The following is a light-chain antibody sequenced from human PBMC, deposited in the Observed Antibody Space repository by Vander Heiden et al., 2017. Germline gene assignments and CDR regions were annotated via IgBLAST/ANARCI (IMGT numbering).Light chain of an antibody. CDR2: KAS. J-gene: IGKJ4*01. CDR1: QSISTW. CDR3: QQYESYPLT. V-gene: IGKV1-5*03. Sequence: DLQMTHSPSTLSASVGDRVTITCRASQSISTWLAWYQQKPGTAPKLLIYKASSLERGVPSRFSGSGSGTEFTLTISSLQPDDFATYYCQQYESYPLTFGGGTKVEIK.